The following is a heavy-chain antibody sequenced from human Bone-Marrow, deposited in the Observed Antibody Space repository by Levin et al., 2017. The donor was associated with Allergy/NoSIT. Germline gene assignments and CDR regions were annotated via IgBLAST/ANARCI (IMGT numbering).Heavy chain of an antibody. Sequence: GGSLRLSCAGSGFTFSDYYMSWIRQAPGKGLEWVSYINSGSTYRNYANSLKGRFTISRDNAKNSLYLQMNSLRAEDTAMYYCARAHYSSSWYQMDVWGRGTTVGVSS. D-gene: IGHD6-13*01. J-gene: IGHJ6*04. CDR1: GFTFSDYY. CDR3: ARAHYSSSWYQMDV. CDR2: INSGSTYR. V-gene: IGHV3-11*05.